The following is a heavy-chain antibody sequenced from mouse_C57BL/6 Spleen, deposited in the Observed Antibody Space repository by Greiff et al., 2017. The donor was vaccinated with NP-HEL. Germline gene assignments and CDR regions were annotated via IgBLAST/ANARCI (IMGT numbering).Heavy chain of an antibody. D-gene: IGHD2-4*01. J-gene: IGHJ2*01. CDR2: INPNNGGT. CDR1: GYTFTDYN. V-gene: IGHV1-18*01. CDR3: ARQGYDYDGRVDYFDY. Sequence: EVQLQQSGPELVKPGASVKIPCKASGYTFTDYNMDWVKQSHGKSLEWIGDINPNNGGTIYNQKFKGKATLTVDKSSSTAYMELRSLTSEDTAVYYCARQGYDYDGRVDYFDYWGQGTTLTVSS.